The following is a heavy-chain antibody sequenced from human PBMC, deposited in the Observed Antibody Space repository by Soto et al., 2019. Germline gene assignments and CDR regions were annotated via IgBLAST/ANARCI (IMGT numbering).Heavy chain of an antibody. CDR3: AREGVAPYYYYGMDV. Sequence: ASVTCSCKASGYTFTRSGISRVRQAPGQGLEWMGWISTYNGDTNYAQTFQGRVTMTTDTSTSTVHMEVRSLRSDDTAVYYCAREGVAPYYYYGMDVWGQGTPVTVS. CDR1: GYTFTRSG. J-gene: IGHJ6*02. CDR2: ISTYNGDT. V-gene: IGHV1-18*01. D-gene: IGHD5-12*01.